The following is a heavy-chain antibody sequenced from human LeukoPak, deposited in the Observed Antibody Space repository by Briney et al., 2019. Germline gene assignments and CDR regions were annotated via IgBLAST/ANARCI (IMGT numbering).Heavy chain of an antibody. Sequence: KPSETLSLTCAVYGGSFSGYYWSWIRQPPGKGLEWIGEINHSGSTNYNPSLKSRVTISVDTSKNQFSLKLSSVTAADTAVYYCAREGGIAVAHDAFDIWGQGTMVTVSS. CDR3: AREGGIAVAHDAFDI. J-gene: IGHJ3*02. CDR2: INHSGST. CDR1: GGSFSGYY. D-gene: IGHD6-19*01. V-gene: IGHV4-34*01.